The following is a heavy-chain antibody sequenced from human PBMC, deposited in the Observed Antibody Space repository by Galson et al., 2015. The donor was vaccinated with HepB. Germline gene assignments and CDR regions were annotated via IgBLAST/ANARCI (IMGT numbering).Heavy chain of an antibody. Sequence: SLRLSCAASGFTFSSYAMSWVRQAPGKGLEWVSAISGSGGSTYYADSVKGRFTISRDNSKNTLYLQMNSLRAEDTAVYYCAKASEGYDFWSGYPLDYWGQGTLVTVSS. CDR2: ISGSGGST. CDR3: AKASEGYDFWSGYPLDY. D-gene: IGHD3-3*01. J-gene: IGHJ4*02. CDR1: GFTFSSYA. V-gene: IGHV3-23*01.